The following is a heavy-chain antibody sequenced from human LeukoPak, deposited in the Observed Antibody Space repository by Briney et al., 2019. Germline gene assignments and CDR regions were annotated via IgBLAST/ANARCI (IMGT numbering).Heavy chain of an antibody. Sequence: SETLSLTCTVSGGSISSYYWSWIRQPPGKGLVWIGYMYTSGSTNYNPSLKSRVTISVDTSKNQFSLKLSSVTAADTAVYYCARLRISMVRGVIMDYYYYMDVWGKGTTVTVSS. CDR2: MYTSGST. D-gene: IGHD3-10*01. V-gene: IGHV4-4*09. CDR3: ARLRISMVRGVIMDYYYYMDV. CDR1: GGSISSYY. J-gene: IGHJ6*03.